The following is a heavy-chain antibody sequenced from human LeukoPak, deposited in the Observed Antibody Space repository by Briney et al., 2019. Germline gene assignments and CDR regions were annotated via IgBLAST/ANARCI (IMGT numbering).Heavy chain of an antibody. D-gene: IGHD1-26*01. Sequence: ASVKVSCKVSGTYTLIELSMHWVRQALGKGLEWMGGFDPEDGKTIYAQKFKGRVTMTEDTSTDTAYMDLSSLRSEDTAVYYCATLLGETHFFDYWGQGTLVTVSS. CDR3: ATLLGETHFFDY. CDR1: GTYTLIELS. J-gene: IGHJ4*02. CDR2: FDPEDGKT. V-gene: IGHV1-24*01.